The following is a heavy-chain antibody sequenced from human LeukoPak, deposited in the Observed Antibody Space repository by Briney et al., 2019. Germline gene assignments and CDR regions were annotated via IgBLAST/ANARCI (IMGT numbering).Heavy chain of an antibody. D-gene: IGHD2-8*01. CDR2: TYYSGST. CDR1: GGSISSGGYS. V-gene: IGHV4-30-2*01. CDR3: ARVYGMVDY. J-gene: IGHJ4*02. Sequence: SETLSLTCAVSGGSISSGGYSWSWIRQPPGKGQEWLGYTYYSGSTYYNPSLKGRGRISVDPSKNQYSLELNLVTAADKAADYCARVYGMVDYWGQGTLVTVSS.